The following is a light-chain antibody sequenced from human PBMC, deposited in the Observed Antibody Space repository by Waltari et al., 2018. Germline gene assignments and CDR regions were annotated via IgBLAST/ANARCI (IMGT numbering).Light chain of an antibody. CDR3: AAWDDSLSVPWV. J-gene: IGLJ3*02. V-gene: IGLV1-47*01. Sequence: QSVLTQPPSASGPPGQRVTISCSGSSSNIGSNYVYWYQQLPGTAPKLLIYRNNPRPSGVPDRFSGSKSGTSASLAISGLRSEDEADYYCAAWDDSLSVPWVFGGGTKLTVL. CDR2: RNN. CDR1: SSNIGSNY.